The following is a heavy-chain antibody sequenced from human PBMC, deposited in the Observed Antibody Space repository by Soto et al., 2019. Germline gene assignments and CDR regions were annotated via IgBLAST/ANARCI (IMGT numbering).Heavy chain of an antibody. V-gene: IGHV4-34*01. D-gene: IGHD6-13*01. CDR2: INHSGST. CDR1: GGSFSGYY. CDR3: ASRALAAAGRGNWFDP. Sequence: SETLSLTCAVYGGSFSGYYWSWIRQPPGKGLEWIGEINHSGSTNYNPSLKSRVTISVDTSKNQFSLKLSSVTAADTAVYYCASRALAAAGRGNWFDPWGQGTLVTVSS. J-gene: IGHJ5*02.